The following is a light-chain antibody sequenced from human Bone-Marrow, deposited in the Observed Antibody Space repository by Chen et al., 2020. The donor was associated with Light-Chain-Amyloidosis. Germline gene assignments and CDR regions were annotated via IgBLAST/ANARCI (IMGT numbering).Light chain of an antibody. J-gene: IGLJ3*02. CDR2: ADS. CDR3: QVWDASKNLGG. Sequence: SYVLTQPPSVSVAPRQTATMTCGGDNIGRKSVNWYQQKPGQAPALVVYADSARPAGNPERCSGSNSGTTATMTVGMVEAGDKAEYCCQVWDASKNLGGFGGGTRLTVL. CDR1: NIGRKS. V-gene: IGLV3-21*02.